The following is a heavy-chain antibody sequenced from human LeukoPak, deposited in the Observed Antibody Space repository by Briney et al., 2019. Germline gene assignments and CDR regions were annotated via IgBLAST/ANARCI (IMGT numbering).Heavy chain of an antibody. J-gene: IGHJ6*03. CDR2: IYYSGST. CDR3: ARAGGLLAFFTPYYYYYMDV. Sequence: PSETLSLTCTVSGGSISSGDYYWSWIRQPPGKGLEWIWYIYYSGSTCYNPSLKSRVTISVDTSKNQFSLKLSSVTAADTAVYYCARAGGLLAFFTPYYYYYMDVWGKGTTVTVSS. CDR1: GGSISSGDYY. V-gene: IGHV4-30-4*08. D-gene: IGHD4-23*01.